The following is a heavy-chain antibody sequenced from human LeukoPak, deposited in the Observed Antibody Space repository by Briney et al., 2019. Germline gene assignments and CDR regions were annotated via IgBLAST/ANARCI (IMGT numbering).Heavy chain of an antibody. D-gene: IGHD3-3*01. V-gene: IGHV1-69*13. CDR3: ARVGEHITIFGVVRFAFDI. CDR1: GGTFSSYA. CDR2: IIPIFGTA. Sequence: ASVKVSCKASGGTFSSYAISWVRQAPGQGLEWMGGIIPIFGTANYAQKFQGRVTITADESTSTAYMELSSLRSEDTAVYYCARVGEHITIFGVVRFAFDIWAKGQWSPSLQ. J-gene: IGHJ3*02.